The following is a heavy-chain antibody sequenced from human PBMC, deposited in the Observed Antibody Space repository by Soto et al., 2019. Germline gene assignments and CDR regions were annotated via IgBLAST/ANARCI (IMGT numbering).Heavy chain of an antibody. J-gene: IGHJ4*02. D-gene: IGHD2-21*02. CDR2: IYWDDDK. CDR3: AYCSDRVRIALVPAPFDH. V-gene: IGHV2-5*02. CDR1: GFSLTTSGVG. Sequence: ESGPTLVNPTQTLTLTCTFSGFSLTTSGVGVGWIRQPPGKALEWLALIYWDDDKRYNPSLKSRLTITKDTSKNQVVLTMTNMDPAATGPSYFAYCSDRVRIALVPAPFDHWGQATLVTVSS.